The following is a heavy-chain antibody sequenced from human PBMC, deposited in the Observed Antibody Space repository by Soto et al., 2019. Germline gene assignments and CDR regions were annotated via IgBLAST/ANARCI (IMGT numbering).Heavy chain of an antibody. V-gene: IGHV3-23*01. CDR3: AKATALMVYAIRWDFDY. D-gene: IGHD2-8*01. Sequence: GGSLRLSCAASGFTFSSYAMSWVRQAPGKGLEWVSAISGSGGSTYYADSVKGRFTISRDNSKNTLYLQMNSLRAEDTAVYYCAKATALMVYAIRWDFDYWGQGTLVTVSS. J-gene: IGHJ4*02. CDR2: ISGSGGST. CDR1: GFTFSSYA.